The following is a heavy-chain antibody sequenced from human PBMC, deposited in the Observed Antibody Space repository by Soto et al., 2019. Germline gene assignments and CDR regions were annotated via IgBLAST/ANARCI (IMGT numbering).Heavy chain of an antibody. CDR1: GFTFSSYA. CDR2: ISGSGGST. J-gene: IGHJ3*02. V-gene: IGHV3-23*01. D-gene: IGHD2-15*01. Sequence: EVQLLESGGGLVQPGGSLRLSCAASGFTFSSYAMSWVRQAPGKGLEWVSAISGSGGSTYYADSVKGRFTISRDNSKNTLYLQMNSLRAEDTAVYYCAKDWGYCSGGSCQTPYFDIWGQGTMVTVSS. CDR3: AKDWGYCSGGSCQTPYFDI.